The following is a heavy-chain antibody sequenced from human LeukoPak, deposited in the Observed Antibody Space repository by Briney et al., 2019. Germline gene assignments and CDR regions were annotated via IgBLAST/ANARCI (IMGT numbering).Heavy chain of an antibody. V-gene: IGHV6-1*01. Sequence: SQTLSLTCAISGDSVSSNSAAWNWIRQSPSRGLEWLGRTYYRSKWHNDYAVSVKSRITINPDTSKNQFSLLLNSVTPDDTAVYYCARDGGDSLRVPSFDYWGQGTLVTVSS. CDR2: TYYRSKWHN. CDR1: GDSVSSNSAA. D-gene: IGHD6-13*01. J-gene: IGHJ4*02. CDR3: ARDGGDSLRVPSFDY.